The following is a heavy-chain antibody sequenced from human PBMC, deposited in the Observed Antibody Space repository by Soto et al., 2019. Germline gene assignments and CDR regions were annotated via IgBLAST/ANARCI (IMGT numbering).Heavy chain of an antibody. CDR1: GYTLTELS. CDR3: ATGCSGGSCYFSSYYYMDV. D-gene: IGHD2-15*01. J-gene: IGHJ6*03. CDR2: FDPEDGET. Sequence: QVPLVQSGAEVKKPGASVKVSCKVSGYTLTELSMHWVRQAPGKGLEWMGGFDPEDGETIYAQKFQGRVTMTEDTSTDTAYMELSSLRSEDTAVYYCATGCSGGSCYFSSYYYMDVWGKGTTVTVSS. V-gene: IGHV1-24*01.